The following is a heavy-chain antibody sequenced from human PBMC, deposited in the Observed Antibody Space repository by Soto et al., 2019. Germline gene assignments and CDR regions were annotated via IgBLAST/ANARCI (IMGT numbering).Heavy chain of an antibody. J-gene: IGHJ4*02. D-gene: IGHD1-26*01. Sequence: EVSLRLSCAASGFTFSSYEMNWVRQAPGKGLEWVSYISSSGSTIYYTDSVKGRFTISRDNAKNSLYLQMNSLRAEDTAVYYCVRVSGCNSRYSGRPLFEHWDKGTLVSVFS. CDR2: ISSSGSTI. V-gene: IGHV3-48*03. CDR3: VRVSGCNSRYSGRPLFEH. CDR1: GFTFSSYE.